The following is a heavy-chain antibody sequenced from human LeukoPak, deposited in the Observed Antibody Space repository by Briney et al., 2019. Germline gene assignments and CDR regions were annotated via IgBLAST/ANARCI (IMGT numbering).Heavy chain of an antibody. J-gene: IGHJ4*02. V-gene: IGHV1-69*06. D-gene: IGHD6-19*01. CDR3: ARAHSSGWYAYYFDY. Sequence: SVKVSCKASGGTFSSYAISWVRQAPGQGLEWMGGIIPIFGTANYAQKFQGRVTITADKSTSTAYMELSSLRSEDTAVYYCARAHSSGWYAYYFDYWGQGNLVTVSS. CDR2: IIPIFGTA. CDR1: GGTFSSYA.